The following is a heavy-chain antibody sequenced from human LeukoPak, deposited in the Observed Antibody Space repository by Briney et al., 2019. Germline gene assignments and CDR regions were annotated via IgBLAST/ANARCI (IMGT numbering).Heavy chain of an antibody. J-gene: IGHJ4*02. CDR2: IRSDGSNK. V-gene: IGHV3-30*02. D-gene: IGHD6-19*01. CDR3: ARILDSAWGELGY. CDR1: GFTISSYG. Sequence: GGSLRLSCVVSGFTISSYGMHWVRQAPGKGLEWMAFIRSDGSNKYYADSVKGRFTISRDNSKNTLYLQMNSLRAEDTAVYYCARILDSAWGELGYWGQGTLVTVSS.